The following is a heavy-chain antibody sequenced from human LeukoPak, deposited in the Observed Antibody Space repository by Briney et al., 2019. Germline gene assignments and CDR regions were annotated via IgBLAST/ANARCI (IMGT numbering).Heavy chain of an antibody. CDR1: GFSFSSYT. D-gene: IGHD1-26*01. V-gene: IGHV3-53*01. CDR2: IYSGGST. Sequence: GGSLRLSCAGSGFSFSSYTMHWVRQAPGKGLEWVSVIYSGGSTYYADSVKGRFTISRDNSKNTLYLQMNSLRAEDTAVYYCARDGGSYYGDYYYYGMDVWGQGTTVTVSS. CDR3: ARDGGSYYGDYYYYGMDV. J-gene: IGHJ6*02.